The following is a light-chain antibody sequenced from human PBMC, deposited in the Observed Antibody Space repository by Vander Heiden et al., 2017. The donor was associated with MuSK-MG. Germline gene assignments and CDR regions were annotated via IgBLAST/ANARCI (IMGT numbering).Light chain of an antibody. J-gene: IGKJ4*01. CDR3: QQRCSWPLT. CDR2: DAS. Sequence: IVLTQSPATLSLSPGERATLSCRASQSISSYLAWYQQKPGQAPRLLIYDASNRATGIPARFSGSGSGTDFTLAISNLEPEDFAVYYCQQRCSWPLTFGGGTKVEIK. V-gene: IGKV3-11*01. CDR1: QSISSY.